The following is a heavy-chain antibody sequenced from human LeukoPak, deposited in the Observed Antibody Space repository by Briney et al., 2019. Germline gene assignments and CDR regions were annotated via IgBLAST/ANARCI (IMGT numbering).Heavy chain of an antibody. CDR1: GFTFNAYD. J-gene: IGHJ4*02. D-gene: IGHD2-21*01. CDR2: IRYDGSNK. CDR3: AKSRVVEDY. V-gene: IGHV3-30*02. Sequence: GGSLRLSCAASGFTFNAYDMHWVRQAPGKGLEWVAFIRYDGSNKFYADSVKGRFTISRDNSRNTLYLQMNSLRAEDTAVYYCAKSRVVEDYWGQGTLVTVSP.